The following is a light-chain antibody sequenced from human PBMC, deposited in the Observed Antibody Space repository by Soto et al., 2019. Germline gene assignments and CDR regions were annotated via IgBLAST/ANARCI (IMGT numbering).Light chain of an antibody. V-gene: IGKV3-11*01. CDR2: DAS. Sequence: EIVLTQSPATLSLSPGERATLSCRASQSVSSYLAWYQQKPGQAPRLLIYDASNRATGIPARFSGSGSGTDFTLTISSLEPEDVAVYYCQQRINLPITFGQGTRLEIK. CDR3: QQRINLPIT. CDR1: QSVSSY. J-gene: IGKJ5*01.